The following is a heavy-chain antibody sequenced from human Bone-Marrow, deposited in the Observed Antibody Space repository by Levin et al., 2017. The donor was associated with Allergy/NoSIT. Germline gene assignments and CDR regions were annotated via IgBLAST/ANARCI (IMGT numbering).Heavy chain of an antibody. V-gene: IGHV3-74*01. CDR3: ARDLGRTTGRYFDY. J-gene: IGHJ4*02. Sequence: RAGGSLRLSCAASGFTFSSYWMHWVRQVPGKGLVWVSRINSDGNSTNYADSVKGRFTISRDNAKNTVYLQMNSLRAEDTAVYYCARDLGRTTGRYFDYWGQGTLVTVSS. CDR2: INSDGNST. D-gene: IGHD1-1*01. CDR1: GFTFSSYW.